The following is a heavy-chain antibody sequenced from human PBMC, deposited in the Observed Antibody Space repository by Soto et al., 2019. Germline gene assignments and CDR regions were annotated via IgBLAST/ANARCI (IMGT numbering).Heavy chain of an antibody. CDR2: INSDGSST. J-gene: IGHJ5*02. CDR1: GFIFSSYW. Sequence: EVQLVESGGGLVQPGGSLRLSCAASGFIFSSYWMHWVRQAPGKGLVWVSRINSDGSSTSYADSVKGRFTVSRDNAKNTLYLQMNRLRAEHTAVYYCARQAVPTTGNNGFDPWGQGTLVTVSS. D-gene: IGHD2-2*01. V-gene: IGHV3-74*01. CDR3: ARQAVPTTGNNGFDP.